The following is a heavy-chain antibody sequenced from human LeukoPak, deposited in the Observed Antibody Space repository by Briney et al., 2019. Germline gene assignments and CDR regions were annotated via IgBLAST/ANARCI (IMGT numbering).Heavy chain of an antibody. J-gene: IGHJ4*02. V-gene: IGHV4-39*07. CDR2: IYYSGST. CDR1: GGSISSYY. CDR3: TRDPSGGSSGYYNY. Sequence: SETLSLTCSVSGGSISSYYWSWIRQPPGKGLEWIGSIYYSGSTYYNPSLKSRVTISVDTSKNQFSLKLSSVTAADTAVYYCTRDPSGGSSGYYNYWGQGTLVTVSS. D-gene: IGHD3-22*01.